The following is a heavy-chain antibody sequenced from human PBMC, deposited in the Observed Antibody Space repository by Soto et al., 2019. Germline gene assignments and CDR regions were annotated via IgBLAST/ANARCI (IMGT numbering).Heavy chain of an antibody. CDR1: GGSISSSNW. CDR3: ARVSGSYYYGMDV. V-gene: IGHV4-4*02. D-gene: IGHD1-26*01. Sequence: QVQLQESGPGLVKPSGTLSLTCVVSGGSISSSNWWSWVRQPPGKGLEWIGEIYHSGSTNYNPSLKSRVTLSVDKSKNHSPLKLSSVTAADTAVYYCARVSGSYYYGMDVWGQGTTVTVPS. J-gene: IGHJ6*02. CDR2: IYHSGST.